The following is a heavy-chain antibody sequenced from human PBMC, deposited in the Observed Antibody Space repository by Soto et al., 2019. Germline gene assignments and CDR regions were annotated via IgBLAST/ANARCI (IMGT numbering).Heavy chain of an antibody. D-gene: IGHD3-16*01. Sequence: GASVKVSCKASGYTFTNYAIHWVRQAPGQRLEWMGWINAGNTNTKYSQKFQDRVTITRDTSASTTYMDLSSLRSEDTAVYYCVRLIGNSWLDSWGQGTLVTVSS. J-gene: IGHJ5*01. CDR1: GYTFTNYA. CDR2: INAGNTNT. CDR3: VRLIGNSWLDS. V-gene: IGHV1-3*01.